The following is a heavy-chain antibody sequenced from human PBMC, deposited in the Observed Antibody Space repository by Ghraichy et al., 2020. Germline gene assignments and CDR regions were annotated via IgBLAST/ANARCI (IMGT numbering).Heavy chain of an antibody. Sequence: ASVKVSCKASGYTFTSYGISWVRQAPGQGLEWMGWISAYNGNTNYAQKLQGRVTMTTDTSTSTAYMELRSLRSDDTAVYYCARDSGGYIQYYYYGMDVWGQGTTVTVSS. D-gene: IGHD2-15*01. CDR2: ISAYNGNT. J-gene: IGHJ6*02. CDR3: ARDSGGYIQYYYYGMDV. V-gene: IGHV1-18*04. CDR1: GYTFTSYG.